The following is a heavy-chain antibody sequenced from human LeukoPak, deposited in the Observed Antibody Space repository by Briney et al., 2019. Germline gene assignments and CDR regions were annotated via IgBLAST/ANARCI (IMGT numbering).Heavy chain of an antibody. V-gene: IGHV3-21*01. J-gene: IGHJ6*02. CDR1: GFTFSSYS. D-gene: IGHD5-18*01. CDR3: AGDQRNSGYSYGLGPYGMDV. CDR2: ISSSSSNI. Sequence: GSLKLSCAASGFTFSSYSMNWVRQAPGKGLEWVSSISSSSSNIYYTGSVKGRFTISRDNAENTLYLQMNSLRAEDTAVYYCAGDQRNSGYSYGLGPYGMDVWGQGTTVTVSS.